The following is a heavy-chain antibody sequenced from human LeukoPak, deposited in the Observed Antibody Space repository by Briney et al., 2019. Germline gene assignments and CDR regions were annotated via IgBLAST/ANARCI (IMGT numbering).Heavy chain of an antibody. CDR3: ARGRNSGWRRAAFDI. J-gene: IGHJ3*02. D-gene: IGHD5-12*01. CDR1: GGSFSGYY. Sequence: SETLSLTCAVYGGSFSGYYWSWIRQPPGKGLEWMGEINHSGSTNYNPSLKSRVTISVDTSKNQFSLKLSSVTAADTAVYYCARGRNSGWRRAAFDIWGQGTMGTVSS. V-gene: IGHV4-34*01. CDR2: INHSGST.